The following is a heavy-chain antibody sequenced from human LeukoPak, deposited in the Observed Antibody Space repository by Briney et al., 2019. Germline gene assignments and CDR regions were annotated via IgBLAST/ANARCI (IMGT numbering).Heavy chain of an antibody. J-gene: IGHJ4*02. V-gene: IGHV3-11*04. Sequence: PGGSLRLSCAASGFTFSDYHMSWIRQAPGKGLEWVSYISSSGSTIYYADSVKGRFTISRDNAKNSLYLQMNSLRAEDTAVYYCARGLDFWSGTEGWFYFDYWGQGTLVTVSS. CDR3: ARGLDFWSGTEGWFYFDY. D-gene: IGHD3-3*01. CDR1: GFTFSDYH. CDR2: ISSSGSTI.